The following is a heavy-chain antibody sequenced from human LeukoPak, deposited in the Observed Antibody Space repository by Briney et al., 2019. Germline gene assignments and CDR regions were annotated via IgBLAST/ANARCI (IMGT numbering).Heavy chain of an antibody. Sequence: GASVKVSCKASGSLFNMYYMHWVRQAPGQGPEWMGIINPSGGSTRYAQRFQGRVTMTRDTSTSTVYMELRSLISEDTAVYYCAKPRGYCSSTNCYHDFGIWGQGTMVTVSS. D-gene: IGHD2-2*01. V-gene: IGHV1-46*02. J-gene: IGHJ3*02. CDR1: GSLFNMYY. CDR2: INPSGGST. CDR3: AKPRGYCSSTNCYHDFGI.